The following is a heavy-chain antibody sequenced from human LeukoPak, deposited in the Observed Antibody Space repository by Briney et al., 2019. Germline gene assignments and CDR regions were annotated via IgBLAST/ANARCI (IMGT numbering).Heavy chain of an antibody. CDR2: INPNSGGT. J-gene: IGHJ6*03. CDR1: GYTFSAYY. CDR3: ARDIGCSGGSCQSPYYYYMDV. D-gene: IGHD2-15*01. Sequence: ASVKVSCKASGYTFSAYYMHWVRQAPGQGLEWMGWINPNSGGTNYAQKFQGRVTMTRDTSISTAYMELSRLRSDDTAVYYCARDIGCSGGSCQSPYYYYMDVWGKGTTVTVSS. V-gene: IGHV1-2*02.